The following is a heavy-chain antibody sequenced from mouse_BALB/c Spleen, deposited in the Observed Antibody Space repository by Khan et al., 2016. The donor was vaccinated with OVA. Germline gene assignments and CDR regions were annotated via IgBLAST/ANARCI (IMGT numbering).Heavy chain of an antibody. V-gene: IGHV5-6*01. CDR3: ARLAYYYDCGGFAY. Sequence: EVELVESGGDLVEPGGSLKLSCAASGFTFSTYGMSWVRQTPDKRLEWVATISTGGHYTYYPASVRGRFTISRDNAKITLYLQMTSLKSEDTAMFYCARLAYYYDCGGFAYWGQGTLVTVSA. CDR2: ISTGGHYT. CDR1: GFTFSTYG. D-gene: IGHD1-1*01. J-gene: IGHJ3*01.